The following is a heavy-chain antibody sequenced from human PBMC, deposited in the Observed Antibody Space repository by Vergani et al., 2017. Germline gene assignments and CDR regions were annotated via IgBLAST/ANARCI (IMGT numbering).Heavy chain of an antibody. D-gene: IGHD6-13*01. J-gene: IGHJ5*02. V-gene: IGHV3-48*03. CDR3: AGSMTPHSNIAAAGRGWFDP. CDR1: GFTFSSYE. CDR2: ISSSGSTI. Sequence: EVQLVESGGGLVQPGGSLRLSCAASGFTFSSYEMNWVRQAPGKGLEWVSYISSSGSTIYYADSVKGRFTIYLDNAKNSLYLQMNRLRAEDTAVYYCAGSMTPHSNIAAAGRGWFDPWGQGTLVTVSS.